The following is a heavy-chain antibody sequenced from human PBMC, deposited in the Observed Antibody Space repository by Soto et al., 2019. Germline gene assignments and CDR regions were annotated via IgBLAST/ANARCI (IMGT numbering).Heavy chain of an antibody. V-gene: IGHV3-30*03. Sequence: PGGSLRLSCAASGFILSTYGMHWVRQAPGKGLEWVAMISHDGNAQYYVDSVKGRFSVSRDTSKNTLHLHMNSLRSEDTGLYYCARDWGIQQHYYGMDVWGQGTTVTVSS. D-gene: IGHD5-18*01. J-gene: IGHJ6*02. CDR1: GFILSTYG. CDR3: ARDWGIQQHYYGMDV. CDR2: ISHDGNAQ.